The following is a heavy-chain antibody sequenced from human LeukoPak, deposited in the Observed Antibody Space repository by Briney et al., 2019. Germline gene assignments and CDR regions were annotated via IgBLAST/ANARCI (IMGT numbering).Heavy chain of an antibody. J-gene: IGHJ4*02. CDR3: ATLPGSSWYYFDY. D-gene: IGHD6-13*01. CDR1: GFTFSSYA. CDR2: ISSSGGST. Sequence: GGSLRLSCAASGFTFSSYAMSWVRQAPGKGLEWVSAISSSGGSTYYADSVKGRFTISRDNSKNTLYLQMNSLRAEDTAVYYCATLPGSSWYYFDYWGQGTLVTVSS. V-gene: IGHV3-23*01.